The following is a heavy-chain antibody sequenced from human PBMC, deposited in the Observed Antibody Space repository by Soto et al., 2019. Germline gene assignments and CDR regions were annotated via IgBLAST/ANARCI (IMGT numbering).Heavy chain of an antibody. CDR1: GGSISSYY. D-gene: IGHD3-9*01. CDR3: AISDILTGPYFDY. J-gene: IGHJ4*02. V-gene: IGHV4-59*01. Sequence: SETLSLTCTVSGGSISSYYWSWIRQPPGKGLEWIGYIYYSGSTNYNPSLKSRVTISVDTSKNQFSLKLSSVTAADTAVYYCAISDILTGPYFDYWGQGTLVTVSS. CDR2: IYYSGST.